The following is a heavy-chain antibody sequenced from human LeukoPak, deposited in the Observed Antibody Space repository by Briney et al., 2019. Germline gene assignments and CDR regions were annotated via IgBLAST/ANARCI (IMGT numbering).Heavy chain of an antibody. D-gene: IGHD6-13*01. CDR1: GYTFTGYY. CDR3: ARLPDIAAAGTTWFDP. CDR2: ISAYNGNT. Sequence: GASVKVSCKASGYTFTGYYMHWVRQAPGQGLEWMGWISAYNGNTNYAQKFQGRVTMTTDTSTSTAYMELRSLRSDDTAVYYCARLPDIAAAGTTWFDPWGQGTLVTVSS. V-gene: IGHV1-18*04. J-gene: IGHJ5*02.